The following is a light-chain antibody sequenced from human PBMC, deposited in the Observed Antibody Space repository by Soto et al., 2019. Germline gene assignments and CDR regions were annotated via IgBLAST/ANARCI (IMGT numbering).Light chain of an antibody. V-gene: IGKV3-20*01. CDR1: QRVSSSY. J-gene: IGKJ4*01. Sequence: EIVLTQSPGTLSLSPGERATLSCRASQRVSSSYLAWYQQKPGQAPRLLIYGASSRATGIPDRFSGSGSGTDFTLTISRLEPEEFAVYYCHQYGSSPLTFGGGTKVEI. CDR2: GAS. CDR3: HQYGSSPLT.